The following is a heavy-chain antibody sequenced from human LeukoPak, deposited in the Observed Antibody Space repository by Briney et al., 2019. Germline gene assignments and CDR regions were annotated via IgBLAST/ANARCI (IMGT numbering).Heavy chain of an antibody. CDR3: ARSPFGRYFDWLLYPKEFDY. V-gene: IGHV3-7*01. D-gene: IGHD3-9*01. CDR1: GFTFSSYW. J-gene: IGHJ4*02. CDR2: IKEDGSEK. Sequence: GSLLLSCAASGFTFSSYWMSWVRQAPGKGLGWVANIKEDGSEKYYVDSVKGRLTISRDNAKNSLYLQMNSLRAEDTAVYYCARSPFGRYFDWLLYPKEFDYWGQGTLVTVSS.